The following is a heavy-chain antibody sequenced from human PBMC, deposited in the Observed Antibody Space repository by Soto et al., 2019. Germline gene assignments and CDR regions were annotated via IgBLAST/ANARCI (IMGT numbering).Heavy chain of an antibody. D-gene: IGHD3-9*01. J-gene: IGHJ4*02. CDR3: ASQYYDILTGYYTVGRFDY. CDR1: GGSISSGDSY. Sequence: SETLSLTCTVSGGSISSGDSYWSWIRQPPGKGLEWIGYIYYSGSTYYNPSLKSRVTISVDTSKNQFSLKLSSVTAADTAVYYCASQYYDILTGYYTVGRFDYWGQGTLVTVSS. V-gene: IGHV4-30-4*01. CDR2: IYYSGST.